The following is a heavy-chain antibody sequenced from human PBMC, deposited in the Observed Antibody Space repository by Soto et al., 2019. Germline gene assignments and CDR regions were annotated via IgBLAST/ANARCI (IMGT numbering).Heavy chain of an antibody. D-gene: IGHD3-9*01. V-gene: IGHV3-23*01. J-gene: IGHJ6*02. CDR3: AKRRDILTGYYYYGMDV. CDR1: GFTFSSYA. Sequence: EVQLLESGGGLVQPGGSLRLSCAASGFTFSSYAMSWVRQAPGKGPEWVSAISGSGGSTYYADSVKGRFTISRDNSKNTLYLQMNSLRAEDTAVYYCAKRRDILTGYYYYGMDVWGQGTTVTVSS. CDR2: ISGSGGST.